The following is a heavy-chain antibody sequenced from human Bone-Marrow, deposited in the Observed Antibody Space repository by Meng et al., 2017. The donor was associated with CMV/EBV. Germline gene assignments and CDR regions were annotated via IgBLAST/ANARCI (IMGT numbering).Heavy chain of an antibody. V-gene: IGHV4-30-4*08. J-gene: IGHJ4*02. CDR3: AGRYTGTLDY. Sequence: LRLSCTVSGDSISSGDYYWSWIRQPPGKALEWIGFIHYSGRTHYNPSLRSRLGMSVDTSKNQFSLNLTSMTAADTAVYYCAGRYTGTLDYWGQGKLVTVSS. D-gene: IGHD1-26*01. CDR2: IHYSGRT. CDR1: GDSISSGDYY.